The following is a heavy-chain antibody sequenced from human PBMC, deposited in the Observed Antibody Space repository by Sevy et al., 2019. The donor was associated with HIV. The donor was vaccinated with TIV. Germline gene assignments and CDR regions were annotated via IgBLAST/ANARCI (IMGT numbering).Heavy chain of an antibody. CDR1: GFTFSSYA. V-gene: IGHV3-30*04. J-gene: IGHJ6*02. D-gene: IGHD3-3*01. CDR3: AREFSITIFGVVISDYYYGMDV. CDR2: ISYDGSNK. Sequence: GGSLRVSCAASGFTFSSYAMHWVRQAPGKGLEWVAVISYDGSNKYYADSVKGRFTISRDNSKNTLYLQMNSLRAEDTAVYYCAREFSITIFGVVISDYYYGMDVWGQGTTVTVSS.